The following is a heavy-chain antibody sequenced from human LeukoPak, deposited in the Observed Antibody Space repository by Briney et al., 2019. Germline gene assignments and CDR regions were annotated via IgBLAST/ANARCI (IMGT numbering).Heavy chain of an antibody. J-gene: IGHJ3*02. Sequence: SETLSLTCTVSGGSISSYSWSWIRQPPGKGLEWIGDIYYSGSTNYNPSLKSRVTISIDTSKNQLSLKLLSVTAADTAVYYCARDSSGWSRGPFDIWGQGTMVTVSS. D-gene: IGHD6-19*01. CDR3: ARDSSGWSRGPFDI. CDR1: GGSISSYS. CDR2: IYYSGST. V-gene: IGHV4-59*01.